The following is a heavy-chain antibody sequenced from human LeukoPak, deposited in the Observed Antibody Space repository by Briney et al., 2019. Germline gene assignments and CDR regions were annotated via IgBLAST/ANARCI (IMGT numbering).Heavy chain of an antibody. CDR1: GFTFSSYA. J-gene: IGHJ6*02. Sequence: GGSLRLSCAASGFTFSSYAMHWVRQAPGKGLEWVAVISYDGSNKYYADSVKGRFTISRDNSKNTLYLQMNSLRAEDTAVCYCARERVVVTKYYYYGMDVWGQGTTVTVSS. CDR3: ARERVVVTKYYYYGMDV. D-gene: IGHD3-22*01. CDR2: ISYDGSNK. V-gene: IGHV3-30*04.